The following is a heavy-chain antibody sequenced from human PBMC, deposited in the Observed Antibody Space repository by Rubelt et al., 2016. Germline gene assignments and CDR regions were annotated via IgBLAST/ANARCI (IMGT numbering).Heavy chain of an antibody. D-gene: IGHD5-12*01. Sequence: SSNWWSWVRQPPGKGLEWIGEIYHSGSTNYNPSLKSRVTISVDTSKNQFSLKLSSVTAADTAVYYCARVRKGPVRGYSGYDYYYYYGMDVWGQGTTVTVSS. J-gene: IGHJ6*02. CDR3: ARVRKGPVRGYSGYDYYYYYGMDV. CDR1: SSNW. V-gene: IGHV4-4*02. CDR2: IYHSGST.